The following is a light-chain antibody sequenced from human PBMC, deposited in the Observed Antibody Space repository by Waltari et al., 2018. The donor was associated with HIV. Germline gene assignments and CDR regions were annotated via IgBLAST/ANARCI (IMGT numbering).Light chain of an antibody. CDR1: ALPKKY. CDR3: QSADSSGTYPVV. V-gene: IGLV3-25*03. J-gene: IGLJ2*01. CDR2: KDS. Sequence: SYELTQPPSVSVSPGQTARITCSGDALPKKYAYWYQQKPVQAPVVVIYKDSERPSGIPARFAGSSSGTTVTLTISGVQAEDEADYYCQSADSSGTYPVVFGGGTKLTVL.